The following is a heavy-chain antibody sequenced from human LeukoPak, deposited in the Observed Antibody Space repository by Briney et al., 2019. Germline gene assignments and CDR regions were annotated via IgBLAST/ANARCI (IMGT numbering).Heavy chain of an antibody. V-gene: IGHV4-4*07. Sequence: SETLSLTCTVSGGSISSYYWSWIRQPAGKGLEWIGRIHTRGSPNYNPSLKSRVTMSGDTSKNQFSLKLSSVTAADTAVYYCARKGWAAGTLARTYSFDLWGRGTLVTVSS. CDR2: IHTRGSP. D-gene: IGHD6-13*01. CDR3: ARKGWAAGTLARTYSFDL. J-gene: IGHJ2*01. CDR1: GGSISSYY.